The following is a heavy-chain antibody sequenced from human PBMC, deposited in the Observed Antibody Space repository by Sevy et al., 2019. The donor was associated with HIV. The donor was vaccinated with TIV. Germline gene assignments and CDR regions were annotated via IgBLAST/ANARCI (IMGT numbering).Heavy chain of an antibody. V-gene: IGHV3-33*08. CDR2: IWYDGSSQ. J-gene: IGHJ4*02. Sequence: GGSLRLSCAASGFIFSTYGMHWARQAPGKGLEWVALIWYDGSSQYYADSVQGRFTISRDNSKNTLDLQMNSLRAEDTAVYYCVSGASIAAAGNFAYWGQGTLVTVSS. CDR3: VSGASIAAAGNFAY. D-gene: IGHD6-13*01. CDR1: GFIFSTYG.